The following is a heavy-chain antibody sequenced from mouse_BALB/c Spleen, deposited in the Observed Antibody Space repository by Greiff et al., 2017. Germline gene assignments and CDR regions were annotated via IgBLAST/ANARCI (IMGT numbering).Heavy chain of an antibody. J-gene: IGHJ4*01. CDR2: IDPSDSET. CDR3: ARGGYGYDEDYAMDY. CDR1: GYTFTSYW. D-gene: IGHD2-2*01. V-gene: IGHV1-69*02. Sequence: QVQLQQPGAELVKPGAPVKLSCKASGYTFTSYWMNWVKQRPGRGLEWIGRIDPSDSETHYNQKFKDKATLTVDKSSSTAYIQLSSLTSEDSAVYYCARGGYGYDEDYAMDYWGQGTSVTVSS.